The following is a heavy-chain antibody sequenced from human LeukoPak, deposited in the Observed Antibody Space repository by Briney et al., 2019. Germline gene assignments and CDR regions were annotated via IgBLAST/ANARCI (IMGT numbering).Heavy chain of an antibody. J-gene: IGHJ6*02. D-gene: IGHD6-19*01. CDR2: ISYDGSNK. V-gene: IGHV3-30*18. CDR3: AKSGDSLSYGYSSGWPPLDYYYYGMDV. CDR1: GFTFSSYG. Sequence: GGSLRLSCAASGFTFSSYGMHWVRQAPGKGLEWVAVISYDGSNKYYADSVKGRFTISRDNSKNTLYLQMNSLRAEDTAVYYCAKSGDSLSYGYSSGWPPLDYYYYGMDVWGQGTTVTVSS.